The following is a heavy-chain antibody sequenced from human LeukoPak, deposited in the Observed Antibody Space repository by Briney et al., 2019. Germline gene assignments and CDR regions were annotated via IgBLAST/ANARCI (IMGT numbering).Heavy chain of an antibody. D-gene: IGHD6-13*01. V-gene: IGHV3-23*01. Sequence: GGSLRLSCAASGFTFSSYAMSWVRQAPGKGLEWVSAISGSGGSTYYADSVKGRFTISRDNSKTTQYLQMNSLRAEDTAVYYCAKVSPYSSSWPFDYWGQGTLVTVSS. CDR1: GFTFSSYA. J-gene: IGHJ4*02. CDR2: ISGSGGST. CDR3: AKVSPYSSSWPFDY.